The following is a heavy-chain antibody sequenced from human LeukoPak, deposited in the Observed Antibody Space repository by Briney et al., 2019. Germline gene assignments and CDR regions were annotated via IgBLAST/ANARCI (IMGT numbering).Heavy chain of an antibody. J-gene: IGHJ4*02. Sequence: EASVKVSCKASGYTFTGYYMHWVRQAPGQGLEWMGWINPNSGGTNYAQKFQGGVTMTRDTSISTAYMELSRLRSDDTAVYYCAREEMATITSDYWGQGTLVTVSS. D-gene: IGHD5-24*01. CDR2: INPNSGGT. CDR1: GYTFTGYY. CDR3: AREEMATITSDY. V-gene: IGHV1-2*02.